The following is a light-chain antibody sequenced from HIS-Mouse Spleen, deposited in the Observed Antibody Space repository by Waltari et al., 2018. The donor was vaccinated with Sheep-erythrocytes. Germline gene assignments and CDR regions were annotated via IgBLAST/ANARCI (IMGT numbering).Light chain of an antibody. V-gene: IGLV2-11*01. CDR3: CSYAGSYNQV. CDR1: SSDVGGYNY. J-gene: IGLJ1*01. CDR2: DVS. Sequence: QSALTQPRSVSGSPGQSVTISCTGTSSDVGGYNYVSWYQQHPGKAPKPMIYDVSKRPAGVPDRFSGSKSGNTASLTISGLQAEDEADYYCCSYAGSYNQVFATGTKVTVL.